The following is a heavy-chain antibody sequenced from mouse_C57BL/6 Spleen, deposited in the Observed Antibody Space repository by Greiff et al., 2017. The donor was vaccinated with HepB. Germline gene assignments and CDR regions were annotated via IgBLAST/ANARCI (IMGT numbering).Heavy chain of an antibody. V-gene: IGHV1-54*01. Sequence: VQLQESGAELVRPGTSVKVSCKASGYAFNNYLIEWVKQRPGQGLEWIGVINPGSGGTNYNEKFKGKATLTADKSSSTAYMQLSSLTSEDSAVYFCARGRDYYGDFDYWGQGTTLTVSS. CDR3: ARGRDYYGDFDY. J-gene: IGHJ2*01. D-gene: IGHD1-1*01. CDR2: INPGSGGT. CDR1: GYAFNNYL.